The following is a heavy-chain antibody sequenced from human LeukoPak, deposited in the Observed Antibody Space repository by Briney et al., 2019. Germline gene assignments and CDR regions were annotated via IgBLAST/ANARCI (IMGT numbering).Heavy chain of an antibody. Sequence: GGSLRLSCAASGFTFSSYWMSWVRQAPGKGLEWVANIKQDGSEKYYVDSVKGRFTISRDNAKNSLYLQMNSLRAEDTAVYYCARDSGSHSIAAAVTDYWGQGTLVTVSS. CDR2: IKQDGSEK. V-gene: IGHV3-7*01. D-gene: IGHD6-13*01. CDR1: GFTFSSYW. J-gene: IGHJ4*02. CDR3: ARDSGSHSIAAAVTDY.